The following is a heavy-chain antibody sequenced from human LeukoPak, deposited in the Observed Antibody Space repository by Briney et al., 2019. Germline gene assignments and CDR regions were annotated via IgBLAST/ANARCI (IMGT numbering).Heavy chain of an antibody. CDR2: ISGTGYNT. Sequence: GGSLRLSCAASGFTFRNCAMSWVRQAPGKGLEWVSGISGTGYNTNYADSVKGRFTISRDNSKNTLYLQMNSLGAEDTAVYYCAKHVSGSLFYFDYWGQRTLVTVSS. D-gene: IGHD3-10*01. V-gene: IGHV3-23*01. CDR3: AKHVSGSLFYFDY. CDR1: GFTFRNCA. J-gene: IGHJ4*02.